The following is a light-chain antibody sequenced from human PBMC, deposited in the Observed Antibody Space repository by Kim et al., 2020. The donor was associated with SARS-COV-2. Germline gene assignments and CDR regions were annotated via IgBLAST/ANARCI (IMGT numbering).Light chain of an antibody. J-gene: IGKJ5*01. CDR2: GAS. Sequence: ASVGYRVTITWRASQDIRNDLGWYQQNPGRAPKRLIYGASSLQSGVPSRFSGSGSGTEFTLTISSLQPEDFATYFCLQHNTYPITFGQGTRLEIK. CDR3: LQHNTYPIT. V-gene: IGKV1-17*01. CDR1: QDIRND.